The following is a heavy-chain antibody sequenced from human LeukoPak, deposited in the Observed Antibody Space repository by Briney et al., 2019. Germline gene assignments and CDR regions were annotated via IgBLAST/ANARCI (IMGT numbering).Heavy chain of an antibody. CDR1: GFTFSSYG. Sequence: GGSLRLSCAASGFTFSSYGMRWVRQAPGKGLEWVAVIWYDGSNKYYADSVKGRFTISRDNSKNTLYLQMNSLRAEDTAVYYCARDCYGDLSVYYYGMDVWGQGTTVTVSS. V-gene: IGHV3-33*01. D-gene: IGHD4-17*01. CDR2: IWYDGSNK. J-gene: IGHJ6*02. CDR3: ARDCYGDLSVYYYGMDV.